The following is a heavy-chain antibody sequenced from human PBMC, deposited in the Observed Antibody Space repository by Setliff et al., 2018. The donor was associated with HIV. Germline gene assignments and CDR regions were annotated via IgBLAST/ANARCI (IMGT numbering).Heavy chain of an antibody. D-gene: IGHD2-8*01. V-gene: IGHV3-23*01. CDR3: AKDIISRRVSVSGPFDS. J-gene: IGHJ4*02. CDR2: ISADGERT. CDR1: GFTFSSYA. Sequence: GSLRLSCAASGFTFSSYAMIWVRQAPGKGLVWVSTISADGERTYYPDSVKGRFTISRDNSKNTLDLHMTSLRADDTAVYYCAKDIISRRVSVSGPFDSWGKGILVTVSS.